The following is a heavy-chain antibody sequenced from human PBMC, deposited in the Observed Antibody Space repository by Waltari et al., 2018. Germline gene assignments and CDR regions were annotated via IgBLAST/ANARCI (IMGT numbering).Heavy chain of an antibody. CDR1: GVTFSSYS. V-gene: IGHV3-21*01. J-gene: IGHJ5*02. D-gene: IGHD6-6*01. Sequence: EVQLVESGGGLVKPGGSLRLSCAASGVTFSSYSMNWVRQAPGKGLEWVSSIIRSSSYIYYADSVKGRFAISRDNAKNSLYLQMNSLRAEDTAVYYCARDQLEYSSSFGAMWFDPWAQGTLVTVSS. CDR2: IIRSSSYI. CDR3: ARDQLEYSSSFGAMWFDP.